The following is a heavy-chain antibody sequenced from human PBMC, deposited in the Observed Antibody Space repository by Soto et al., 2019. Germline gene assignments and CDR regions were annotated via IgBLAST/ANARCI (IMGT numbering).Heavy chain of an antibody. D-gene: IGHD2-21*01. J-gene: IGHJ4*02. CDR2: IYYSGST. Sequence: TSATLSLTCPVSGVSIISYYWSWILQPPGKGLEWIGYIYYSGSTNYNPSLKSRVTISVDTSKNQFSLKLSSVTAADTAVYYCASQSRDCKLFSYHFDYRRQGTLVTVSS. CDR3: ASQSRDCKLFSYHFDY. V-gene: IGHV4-59*01. CDR1: GVSIISYY.